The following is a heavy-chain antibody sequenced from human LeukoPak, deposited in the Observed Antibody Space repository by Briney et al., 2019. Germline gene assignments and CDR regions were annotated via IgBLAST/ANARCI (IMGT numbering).Heavy chain of an antibody. CDR1: GFTFSDYY. J-gene: IGHJ4*02. D-gene: IGHD3-10*01. V-gene: IGHV3-11*04. CDR3: ARRSVLWFGELSFDY. Sequence: GSLRLSCAASGFTFSDYYMSWIRQAPGKGLEWVSYSSSSGSTIYYADSAKGRFTISRDNAKNSLYLQMNSLRAEDTAVYYCARRSVLWFGELSFDYWGQGTLVTVSS. CDR2: SSSSGSTI.